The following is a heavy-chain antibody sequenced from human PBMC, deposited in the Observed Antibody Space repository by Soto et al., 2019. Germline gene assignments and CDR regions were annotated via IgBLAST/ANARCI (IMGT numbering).Heavy chain of an antibody. V-gene: IGHV3-30*18. J-gene: IGHJ4*02. Sequence: PGGSLRLSCAASGFTFSSYGMHWVRQAPGKGLEWVAVISYDGSNKYYADSVKGRFTISRDNSKNTLYLQMNSLRAEDTAVYYCAKGSSGYWDFDYWGQGTLVTVSS. D-gene: IGHD3-22*01. CDR2: ISYDGSNK. CDR3: AKGSSGYWDFDY. CDR1: GFTFSSYG.